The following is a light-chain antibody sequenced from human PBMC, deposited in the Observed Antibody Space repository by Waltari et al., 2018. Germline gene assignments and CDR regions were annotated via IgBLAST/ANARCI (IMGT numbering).Light chain of an antibody. J-gene: IGLJ2*01. CDR1: RSAIGYYNL. CDR2: DVS. V-gene: IGLV2-14*03. Sequence: QSGLTQPASVSGSPGQSITISCTVPRSAIGYYNLFSWYPQHPGKAPKLVLFDVSRWPSGVSHRFSGSKSGNTASLTISGLQAEDEAAYYCASYTSANTVLFGGGTKVTVL. CDR3: ASYTSANTVL.